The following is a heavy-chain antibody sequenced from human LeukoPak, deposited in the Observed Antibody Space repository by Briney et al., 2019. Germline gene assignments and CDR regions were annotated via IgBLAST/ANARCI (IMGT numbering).Heavy chain of an antibody. CDR2: ISGSGGST. Sequence: HPGGSLRLSCAASGFTFSSYAMSWVRQAPGKGLEWVSAISGSGGSTYYADSVKGRFTISRDNSKNTLYLQMNSLRAEDTAVYYCAKDGSWIQLWLPNYWGQGTLVTVSS. D-gene: IGHD5-18*01. J-gene: IGHJ4*02. CDR3: AKDGSWIQLWLPNY. V-gene: IGHV3-23*01. CDR1: GFTFSSYA.